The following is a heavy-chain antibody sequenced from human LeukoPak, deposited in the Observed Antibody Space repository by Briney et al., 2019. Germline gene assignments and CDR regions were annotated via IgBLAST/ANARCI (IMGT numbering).Heavy chain of an antibody. CDR2: LSFDASGR. J-gene: IGHJ1*01. CDR1: ELNFKTHA. V-gene: IGHV3-30*04. D-gene: IGHD6-13*01. Sequence: PGTSLRLSCVVSELNFKTHAMHWVRQAPGKGLEWVAGLSFDASGRNYADSVKGRFTISRDNSKNTLYLQMNSLRAEDTAVYYCARWGTRIAAAGTGPAEYFQHWGQGTLVTVSS. CDR3: ARWGTRIAAAGTGPAEYFQH.